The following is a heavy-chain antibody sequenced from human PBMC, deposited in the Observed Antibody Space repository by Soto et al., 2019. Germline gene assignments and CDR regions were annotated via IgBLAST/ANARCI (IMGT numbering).Heavy chain of an antibody. CDR2: IFYSGNT. Sequence: QEQLQESGPGLLKPSQTLSLTCTLSGNSISTGAYYWSWLRQHPVKGLEWIGHIFYSGNTHYSPSLESRVSMSVDTSKNQFSIKLTSVTVADTAIYYCAREGRSAAPQAGFDLWGQGTLVTVSS. V-gene: IGHV4-31*03. J-gene: IGHJ4*02. D-gene: IGHD3-10*01. CDR1: GNSISTGAYY. CDR3: AREGRSAAPQAGFDL.